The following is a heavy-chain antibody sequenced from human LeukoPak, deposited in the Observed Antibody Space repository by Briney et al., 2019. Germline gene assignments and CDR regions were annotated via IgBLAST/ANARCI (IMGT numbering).Heavy chain of an antibody. D-gene: IGHD6-19*01. CDR2: ISSKVNTYVT. CDR1: GFTFSGSA. CDR3: TSQYNSGSGVIY. Sequence: PGGSLKLSCAASGFTFSGSAMHWVRQASGKGLEWVGRISSKVNTYVTAYAASVKGRFAISRDDSKNTAFLQMNSLKPEDTAVYYCTSQYNSGSGVIYWGQGTLVTVSS. J-gene: IGHJ4*02. V-gene: IGHV3-73*01.